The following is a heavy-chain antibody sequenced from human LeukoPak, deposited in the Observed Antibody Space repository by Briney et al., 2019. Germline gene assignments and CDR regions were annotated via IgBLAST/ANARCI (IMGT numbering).Heavy chain of an antibody. Sequence: SETLSLTCNVSGGSIRGYYWSWIRQPPGKGLEWIGYIYSSGSTNYNPSLKSRVTISVDTSKNQFSLKLSSVTAADTAVYYCARGGGSYDYVWGSYRSRMDVWGKGTTVTVSS. V-gene: IGHV4-59*12. CDR3: ARGGGSYDYVWGSYRSRMDV. J-gene: IGHJ6*04. D-gene: IGHD3-16*02. CDR1: GGSIRGYY. CDR2: IYSSGST.